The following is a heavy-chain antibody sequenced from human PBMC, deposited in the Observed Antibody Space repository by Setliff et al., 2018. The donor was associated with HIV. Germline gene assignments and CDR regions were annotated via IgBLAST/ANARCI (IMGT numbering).Heavy chain of an antibody. J-gene: IGHJ5*02. CDR1: GGSMSNYY. CDR3: AREKGFGGATGWFDP. CDR2: ISTNGKA. Sequence: YLTCPVPGGSMSNYYWTWIRQPAGQGLEWIRHISTNGKANYNPSLKTRVSMSLDTSKNQFSLNLKSVTAADTAIYYCAREKGFGGATGWFDPWGQGTLVTVSS. V-gene: IGHV4-4*07. D-gene: IGHD2-15*01.